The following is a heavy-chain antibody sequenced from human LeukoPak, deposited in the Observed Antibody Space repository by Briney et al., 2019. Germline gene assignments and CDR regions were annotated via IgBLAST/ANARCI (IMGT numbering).Heavy chain of an antibody. CDR2: ISYDGSNK. CDR3: AKPTEKYYDILTGYYSPFDY. J-gene: IGHJ4*02. Sequence: GGSLRLSCAASGFTFSSYGMHWVRQAPGRGLEWVAVISYDGSNKYYADSVKGRFTISRDNSKNTLYLQMNSLRAEDTAVYYCAKPTEKYYDILTGYYSPFDYWGQGTLVTVSS. CDR1: GFTFSSYG. V-gene: IGHV3-30*18. D-gene: IGHD3-9*01.